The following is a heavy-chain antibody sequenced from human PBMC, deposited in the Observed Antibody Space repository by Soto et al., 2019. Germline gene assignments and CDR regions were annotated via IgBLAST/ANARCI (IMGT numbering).Heavy chain of an antibody. Sequence: TSEPLSLTCTVSGGSNSSGGYYWSWIRQHPGKGLEWMGNIYYSGSNYYNPSLKSRVTISVDTSKNQFSLKLSSVTAADPAVYYCASHCSGWGYFDYWGKGTRVTVSS. J-gene: IGHJ4*02. D-gene: IGHD6-19*01. V-gene: IGHV4-31*03. CDR3: ASHCSGWGYFDY. CDR2: IYYSGSN. CDR1: GGSNSSGGYY.